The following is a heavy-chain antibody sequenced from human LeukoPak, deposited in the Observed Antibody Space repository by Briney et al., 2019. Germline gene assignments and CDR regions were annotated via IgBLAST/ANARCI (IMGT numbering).Heavy chain of an antibody. V-gene: IGHV3-7*03. D-gene: IGHD3-22*01. J-gene: IGHJ4*02. CDR3: AKDLNYDSSGFDY. Sequence: GGSLRLSCAASGFTFSTYWMIWVRQAPGKGLEWVANIKQDGSEQYYVDSVKGRFTISRDNAKNSLYLQMNSLRAEDTAVYYCAKDLNYDSSGFDYWGQGTLVTVSS. CDR2: IKQDGSEQ. CDR1: GFTFSTYW.